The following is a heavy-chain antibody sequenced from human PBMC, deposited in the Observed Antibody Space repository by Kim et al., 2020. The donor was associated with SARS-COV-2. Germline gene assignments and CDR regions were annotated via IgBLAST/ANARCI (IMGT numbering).Heavy chain of an antibody. J-gene: IGHJ3*01. V-gene: IGHV1-2*06. CDR2: IIPRGGVA. D-gene: IGHD6-13*01. CDR1: GCTFTSHF. CDR3: ARGGYQDGAF. Sequence: ASVKVSCKASGCTFTSHFFRWVRQAPGQGLEWMGRIIPRGGVANYAQKFRDRVTITRDISTSTAYMELSSLRPADTAVYYFARGGYQDGAF.